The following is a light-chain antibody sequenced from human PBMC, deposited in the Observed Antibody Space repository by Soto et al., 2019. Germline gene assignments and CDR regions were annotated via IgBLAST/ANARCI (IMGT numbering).Light chain of an antibody. Sequence: QSALTQPASVSGSPGQSITISCTGTSSDVGSYNLVSWYQQHPGKAPKLMIYEGSKRPSGVSNRFSGSKSGNTASLTISGLQAEDEADYYCCSYAGSSTFAVFGGGTPADRP. CDR2: EGS. V-gene: IGLV2-23*03. CDR1: SSDVGSYNL. CDR3: CSYAGSSTFAV. J-gene: IGLJ7*01.